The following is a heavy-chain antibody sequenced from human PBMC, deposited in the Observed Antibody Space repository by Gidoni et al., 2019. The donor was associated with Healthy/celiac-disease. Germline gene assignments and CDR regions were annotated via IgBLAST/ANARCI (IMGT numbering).Heavy chain of an antibody. J-gene: IGHJ4*02. D-gene: IGHD6-19*01. CDR2: IYYSGST. V-gene: IGHV4-59*01. CDR1: GGSISSYY. Sequence: QVQLQESGPGLVKPSETLSLTCTVSGGSISSYYWSWIRQPPGKGLEWIGYIYYSGSTNYNPSLKSRVTISVDTSKNQFSLKLSSVTAADTAVYYCARRGGSSGWYRVDYWGQGTLVTVSS. CDR3: ARRGGSSGWYRVDY.